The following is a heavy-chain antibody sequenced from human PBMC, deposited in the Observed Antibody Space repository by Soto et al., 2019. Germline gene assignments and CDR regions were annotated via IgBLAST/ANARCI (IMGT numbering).Heavy chain of an antibody. CDR3: ARDLSTLTGYVSFDY. J-gene: IGHJ4*02. V-gene: IGHV1-2*04. D-gene: IGHD3-9*01. CDR1: GYTFTGYY. CDR2: INPNSGGT. Sequence: ASVKVSCKASGYTFTGYYMHWVRQAPGQGLEWMGWINPNSGGTNYAQKFQGWVTMTRDTSISTAYMELSRLRSDDTAVYYCARDLSTLTGYVSFDYWGQGTLVTVSS.